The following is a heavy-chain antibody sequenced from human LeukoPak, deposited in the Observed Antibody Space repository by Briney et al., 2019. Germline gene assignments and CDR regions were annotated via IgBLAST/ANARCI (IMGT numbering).Heavy chain of an antibody. J-gene: IGHJ4*02. D-gene: IGHD6-13*01. CDR1: GFPFIGYD. V-gene: IGHV3-30*02. CDR3: AKDIAAAGGPCAY. CDR2: IRSDGSDK. Sequence: GSLGLSCAASGFPFIGYDMHWVRQAPGKGLEWVALIRSDGSDKYYADSVKGRFTISRDNSKNTLFLQMNSLRAEDTAVYYCAKDIAAAGGPCAYWGRGTLVTVSS.